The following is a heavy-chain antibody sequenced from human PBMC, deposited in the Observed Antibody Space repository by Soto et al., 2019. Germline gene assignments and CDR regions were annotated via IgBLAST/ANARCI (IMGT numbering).Heavy chain of an antibody. CDR2: FDPEDGET. V-gene: IGHV1-24*01. Sequence: ASVKVSCKVSGYTLTELSMHWVRQAPGKGLEWMGGFDPEDGETIYAQKFQGRVTMTEDTSTDTAYMELSSLRSEDRAVYYCATGPSSSNGYRQFDYLGQGTLVTVSS. CDR1: GYTLTELS. J-gene: IGHJ4*02. CDR3: ATGPSSSNGYRQFDY. D-gene: IGHD6-25*01.